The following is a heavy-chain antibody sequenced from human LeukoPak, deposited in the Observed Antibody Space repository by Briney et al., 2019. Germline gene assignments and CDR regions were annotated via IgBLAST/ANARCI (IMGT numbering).Heavy chain of an antibody. D-gene: IGHD3-22*01. J-gene: IGHJ4*02. Sequence: GGSLRLSCAVSGFTFSNYGMSWARQAPGKGLEWVSAISSSGSNTYYADSVKGRFTTSRDNSQNTLYLQMNSLRAEDTAVYYCAPIYYPSLGYWGQGTLVTVSS. CDR2: ISSSGSNT. CDR1: GFTFSNYG. V-gene: IGHV3-23*01. CDR3: APIYYPSLGY.